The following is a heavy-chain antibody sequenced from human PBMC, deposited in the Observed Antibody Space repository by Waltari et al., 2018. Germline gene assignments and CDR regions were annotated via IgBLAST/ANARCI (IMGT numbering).Heavy chain of an antibody. Sequence: EVQLVESGGGLVKPGGSLRLSCAASGFAFSSYSMTWVRQAPGNGLEWVSSISSSTTYIYYADSVKGRFTISRDTAKNSLYLQMNSLRAEDTAVYYCARDYWSSSSSSVFYFDYWGQGTLVTVSS. CDR3: ARDYWSSSSSSVFYFDY. V-gene: IGHV3-21*03. CDR2: ISSSTTYI. J-gene: IGHJ4*02. CDR1: GFAFSSYS. D-gene: IGHD6-6*01.